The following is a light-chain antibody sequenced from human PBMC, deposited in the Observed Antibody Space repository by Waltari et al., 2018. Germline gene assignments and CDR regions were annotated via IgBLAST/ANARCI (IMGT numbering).Light chain of an antibody. CDR1: QAISHS. J-gene: IGKJ4*01. CDR3: QQYFRIPFT. V-gene: IGKV1-NL1*01. CDR2: ASS. Sequence: DIQMTQSPSSLSGSIGDRVTITCRASQAISHSLAWYQEKPGKVPKLLIYASSRLESGFPSRFSGSGSGTGYTLTISSLQAEDFATYYCQQYFRIPFTFGGGTKVDIK.